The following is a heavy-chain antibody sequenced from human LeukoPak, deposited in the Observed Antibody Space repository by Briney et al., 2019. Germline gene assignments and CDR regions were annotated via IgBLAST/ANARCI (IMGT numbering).Heavy chain of an antibody. Sequence: SETLSLTCAVYGGSFSGYYWSWIRQPPGKGLEWIGEINHSGSTNYNPSVKSRVTISVDTSKNQFSLKLSSVTAADTAVYYCASNPGIVVVPAATYYFDYWGQGTLVTVSS. CDR1: GGSFSGYY. CDR3: ASNPGIVVVPAATYYFDY. D-gene: IGHD2-2*01. V-gene: IGHV4-34*01. CDR2: INHSGST. J-gene: IGHJ4*02.